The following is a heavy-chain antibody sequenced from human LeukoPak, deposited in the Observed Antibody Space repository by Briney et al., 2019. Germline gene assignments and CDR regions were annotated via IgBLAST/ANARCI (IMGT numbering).Heavy chain of an antibody. J-gene: IGHJ4*02. CDR1: GFTFSSYS. Sequence: GGSLRLSCAASGFTFSSYSMNWVRQAPGKGLEWVSYIPSTSSYTSYADSVKGRFTISRDNAKNSLYLQMSGLRAEDTAVYYCARAANTAAGTPTLAIDYWGQGTLVTVSS. V-gene: IGHV3-21*05. D-gene: IGHD6-13*01. CDR3: ARAANTAAGTPTLAIDY. CDR2: IPSTSSYT.